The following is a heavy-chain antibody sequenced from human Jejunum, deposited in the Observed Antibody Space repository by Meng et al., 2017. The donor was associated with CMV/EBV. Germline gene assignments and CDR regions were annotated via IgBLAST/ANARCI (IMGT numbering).Heavy chain of an antibody. Sequence: CAASGFNFKVYYMGWIRQAPGKRLEWISYITDTGSLIYYADSIRGRFTISRDNAKNALYLQMNSLRAEDAAVYYCVASSVIAPFYWGQGTLVTVSS. J-gene: IGHJ4*02. V-gene: IGHV3-11*04. CDR3: VASSVIAPFY. CDR2: ITDTGSLI. D-gene: IGHD3-16*02. CDR1: GFNFKVYY.